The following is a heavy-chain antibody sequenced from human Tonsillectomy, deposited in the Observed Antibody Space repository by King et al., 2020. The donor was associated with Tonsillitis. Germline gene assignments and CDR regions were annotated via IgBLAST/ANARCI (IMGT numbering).Heavy chain of an antibody. V-gene: IGHV3-7*03. CDR2: IKHGGSEK. J-gene: IGHJ4*02. D-gene: IGHD5/OR15-5a*01. CDR1: GFSFSTYW. CDR3: ARDLPLGDY. Sequence: VQLVESGGGLVQPGGSLRLSCAASGFSFSTYWMSWVRQAPGKGLEWVANIKHGGSEKDYVDSVKVRFTISRDDAKNSLYLQMNSLRAEDTAMYYCARDLPLGDYWGQGTLVTVSS.